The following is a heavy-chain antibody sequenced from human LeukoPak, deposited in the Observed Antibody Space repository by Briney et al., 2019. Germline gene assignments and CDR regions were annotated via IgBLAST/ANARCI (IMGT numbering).Heavy chain of an antibody. CDR1: GYTFTSYY. V-gene: IGHV1-46*01. CDR2: INPSGGST. CDR3: ARDFRAIAVAGSLIDKSDY. J-gene: IGHJ4*02. Sequence: ASVKVSCKASGYTFTSYYMHWVRQAPGQGLEWMGIINPSGGSTSYAQKFQGRVTMTRDMSTSTVYMELSSLRSEDTAVYYCARDFRAIAVAGSLIDKSDYWGQGTLVTVSS. D-gene: IGHD6-19*01.